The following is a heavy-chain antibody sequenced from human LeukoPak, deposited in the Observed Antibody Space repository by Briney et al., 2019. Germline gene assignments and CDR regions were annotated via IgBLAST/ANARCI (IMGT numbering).Heavy chain of an antibody. V-gene: IGHV1-8*01. Sequence: EASVKVSCKTSGYIFTNYDIHWVRQATGHGLEWMGWMNPENSGTQPAQKFQGRLIMTMDASAGTAYMALSSLTSDDTAVYYCARFVRHQLPTTDYWGQGTLVTVSS. J-gene: IGHJ4*02. CDR1: GYIFTNYD. CDR2: MNPENSGT. D-gene: IGHD2-2*01. CDR3: ARFVRHQLPTTDY.